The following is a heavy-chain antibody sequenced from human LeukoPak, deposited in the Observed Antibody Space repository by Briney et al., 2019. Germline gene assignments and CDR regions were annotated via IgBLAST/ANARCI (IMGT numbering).Heavy chain of an antibody. CDR2: IIPIFDTA. CDR1: GGTFSSYA. J-gene: IGHJ6*03. Sequence: ASVKVSCKASGGTFSSYAISWVRQAPGQGLEWMGGIIPIFDTATYAQKFQGRVTITADESTRTAYMELSSLRSEDTAVYYCARAGGYCSGGSCYTYMDVWGKGTTVTISS. D-gene: IGHD2-15*01. V-gene: IGHV1-69*13. CDR3: ARAGGYCSGGSCYTYMDV.